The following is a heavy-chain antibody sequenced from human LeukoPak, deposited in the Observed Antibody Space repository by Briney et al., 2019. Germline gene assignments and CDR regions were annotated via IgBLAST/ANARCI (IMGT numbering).Heavy chain of an antibody. Sequence: SETLSLTCSVSGGFINTYYWSWIRQPPGKGLEWIGYIHYRGSTNYNPSLKSRVTISVDTSKNQFSLKLTSVTAADTAVYYCAGEMYDTSGYFDYWGQGTLVTVSS. D-gene: IGHD3-22*01. V-gene: IGHV4-59*01. CDR2: IHYRGST. J-gene: IGHJ4*02. CDR1: GGFINTYY. CDR3: AGEMYDTSGYFDY.